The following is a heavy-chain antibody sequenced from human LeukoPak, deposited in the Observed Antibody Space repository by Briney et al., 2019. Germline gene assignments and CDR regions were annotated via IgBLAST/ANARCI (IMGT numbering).Heavy chain of an antibody. D-gene: IGHD3-9*01. V-gene: IGHV4-34*01. CDR1: GGSFSGYY. CDR2: INHSGST. J-gene: IGHJ4*02. Sequence: TPSETLSLTCAVYGGSFSGYYWSWIRQPPGKGLEWIGEINHSGSTNYNPSLKSRVTISVDTSKNQFSLKLSSVTAADTAVYYCARRSYDILTGYFHFDYWGQGTLVTVSS. CDR3: ARRSYDILTGYFHFDY.